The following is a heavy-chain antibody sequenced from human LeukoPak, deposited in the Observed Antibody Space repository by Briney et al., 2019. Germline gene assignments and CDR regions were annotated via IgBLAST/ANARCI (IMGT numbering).Heavy chain of an antibody. D-gene: IGHD3-22*01. J-gene: IGHJ4*02. Sequence: GSLRLSCAVSGLTLSNVWMNWVRQAPGKGLEWVGRIKSKTAGGTTDFAAPVKGRFTISRDDSKNTLYLQMNSLTSEDTAVYYCTQGSGQYYDYWGQGTLVTVSS. CDR2: IKSKTAGGTT. CDR1: GLTLSNVW. V-gene: IGHV3-15*07. CDR3: TQGSGQYYDY.